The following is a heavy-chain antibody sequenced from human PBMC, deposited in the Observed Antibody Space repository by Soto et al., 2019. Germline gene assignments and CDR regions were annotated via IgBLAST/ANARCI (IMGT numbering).Heavy chain of an antibody. J-gene: IGHJ6*02. D-gene: IGHD4-4*01. Sequence: GESLKISCKGSGYSFTSYWIGWVRQMPGKGLEWMGIIYPGDSDTRYSPSFQGQVTISADKSISTAYLRWSSLKASDTAMYCCARFVDYSNSYYGMDVWGQGTTVTVSS. CDR1: GYSFTSYW. CDR3: ARFVDYSNSYYGMDV. V-gene: IGHV5-51*01. CDR2: IYPGDSDT.